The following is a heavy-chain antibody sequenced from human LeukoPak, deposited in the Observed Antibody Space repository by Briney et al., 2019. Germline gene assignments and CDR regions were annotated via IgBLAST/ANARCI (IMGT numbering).Heavy chain of an antibody. Sequence: PGASVKVSCKASGGTFSSYAISWVRQAPGQGLEWMGGIIPIFGTANYAQKFQGRVTITADESTSTAYMELSSLRSEDTAVYYCARVVDDCSSTSCYSYFDYWGQGTLVTVSS. D-gene: IGHD2-2*02. CDR1: GGTFSSYA. V-gene: IGHV1-69*13. J-gene: IGHJ4*02. CDR2: IIPIFGTA. CDR3: ARVVDDCSSTSCYSYFDY.